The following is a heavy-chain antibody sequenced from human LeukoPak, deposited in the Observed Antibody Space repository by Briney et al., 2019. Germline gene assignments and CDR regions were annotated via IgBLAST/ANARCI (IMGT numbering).Heavy chain of an antibody. V-gene: IGHV4-4*07. CDR1: GGSISSYY. Sequence: SETLSLTCTVSGGSISSYYRSWIRQPAGKGLEWIGRIYTSGSTNYNPSLKSRVTMSVDTSKNQFSLKLSSVTAADTAVYYCARDREYYDSSGFRFGPWGQGTLVTVSS. J-gene: IGHJ5*02. CDR2: IYTSGST. D-gene: IGHD3-22*01. CDR3: ARDREYYDSSGFRFGP.